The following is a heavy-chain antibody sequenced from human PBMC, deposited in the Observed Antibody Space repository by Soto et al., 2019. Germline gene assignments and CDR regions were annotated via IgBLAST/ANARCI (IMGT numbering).Heavy chain of an antibody. D-gene: IGHD5-18*01. V-gene: IGHV4-39*07. J-gene: IGHJ4*02. Sequence: SETLSLTCTVTGDSISSRSYYWGWIRQPPWKGLEWIGEINHSGSTNYNPSLKSRVTISVDTSKNQFSLKLSSVTAADTAVYYCARGYSYGYLWYFDYWGQGTLVPVSS. CDR1: GDSISSRSYY. CDR3: ARGYSYGYLWYFDY. CDR2: INHSGST.